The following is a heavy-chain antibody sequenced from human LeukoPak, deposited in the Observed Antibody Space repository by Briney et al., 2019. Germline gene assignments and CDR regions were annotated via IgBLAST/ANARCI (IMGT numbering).Heavy chain of an antibody. CDR1: GYTLTELS. J-gene: IGHJ1*01. CDR3: ATVPYLYGGNSGKYFQH. V-gene: IGHV1-24*01. CDR2: FDPEDGET. D-gene: IGHD4-23*01. Sequence: ASVKVSCKVSGYTLTELSMHWVRQAPGKGLEWMGGFDPEDGETIYARKFQGRVTMTEDTSTDTAYMELSSLRSEDTAVYYCATVPYLYGGNSGKYFQHWGQGTLVTVSS.